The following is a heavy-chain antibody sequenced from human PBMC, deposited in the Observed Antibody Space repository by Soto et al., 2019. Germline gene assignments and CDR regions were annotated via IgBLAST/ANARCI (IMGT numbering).Heavy chain of an antibody. D-gene: IGHD3-3*01. J-gene: IGHJ6*03. CDR2: MNPNSGNT. CDR1: GYTFTSYD. CDR3: ARTISYDFLMGYSNYYYYYYMAV. V-gene: IGHV1-8*01. Sequence: ASVKVSCKASGYTFTSYDINWVRQATGQGLEWMGWMNPNSGNTGYAQKFQGRVTMTRNTSISTAYMELSSLRSEDTAVYYCARTISYDFLMGYSNYYYYYYMAVCAKGTTVTVPS.